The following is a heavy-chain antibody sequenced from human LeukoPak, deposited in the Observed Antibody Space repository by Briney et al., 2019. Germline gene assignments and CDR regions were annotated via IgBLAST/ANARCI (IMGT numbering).Heavy chain of an antibody. CDR1: GGTFISYT. V-gene: IGHV1-69*02. CDR3: ARPYYYDSSGYQDY. CDR2: IIPILVIA. D-gene: IGHD3-22*01. J-gene: IGHJ4*02. Sequence: ASVKVSCKASGGTFISYTISWVGQAPGQGREWTGGIIPILVIANYAQKFHGRVTITADKSTSTAYMELSSLRSEDTAVYYCARPYYYDSSGYQDYWGQGTLVTVSS.